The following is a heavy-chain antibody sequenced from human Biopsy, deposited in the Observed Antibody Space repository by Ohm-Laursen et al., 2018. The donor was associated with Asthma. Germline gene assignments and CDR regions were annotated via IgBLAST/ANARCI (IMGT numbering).Heavy chain of an antibody. CDR3: ARGPELDV. J-gene: IGHJ6*02. CDR2: TNERGVT. V-gene: IGHV4-34*01. Sequence: GTLSLTCYVYPGSFSGFFWTWIPPSPGKGLGWIGETNERGVTNNNPSLKSRVIISIDTYWNRVSLKLTSVTAADTAVYYCARGPELDVWGQGTTVTVSS. CDR1: PGSFSGFF.